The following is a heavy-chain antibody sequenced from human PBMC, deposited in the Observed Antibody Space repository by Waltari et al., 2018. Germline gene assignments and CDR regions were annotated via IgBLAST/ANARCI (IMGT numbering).Heavy chain of an antibody. D-gene: IGHD2-8*01. CDR2: IKHSGNT. CDR1: GGSFSGYY. CDR3: SRGLNTNPRPKQRYFDL. Sequence: QVQLQQWGAGLLKPSETLSLTCAVYGGSFSGYYWSWIRQPPGKGLEGIGEIKHSGNTNYNPSLKIRVTISVDTSKNQFSLKLSSVTAADTAVYYCSRGLNTNPRPKQRYFDLWGRGTLVTVSS. J-gene: IGHJ2*01. V-gene: IGHV4-34*01.